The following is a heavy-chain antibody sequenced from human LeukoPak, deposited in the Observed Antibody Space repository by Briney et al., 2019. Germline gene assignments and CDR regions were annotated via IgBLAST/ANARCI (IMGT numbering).Heavy chain of an antibody. CDR3: ARSPHSRWLVPIDY. CDR2: ISSSGSTI. J-gene: IGHJ4*02. D-gene: IGHD6-19*01. V-gene: IGHV3-11*01. Sequence: PGGSLRLSCAASGFTFSDYYMSWIRQAPGKGLEWVSYISSSGSTIYYADSVEGRFTISRDNAKNSLYLQMNSLRAEDTAVYYCARSPHSRWLVPIDYWGQGTLVTVSS. CDR1: GFTFSDYY.